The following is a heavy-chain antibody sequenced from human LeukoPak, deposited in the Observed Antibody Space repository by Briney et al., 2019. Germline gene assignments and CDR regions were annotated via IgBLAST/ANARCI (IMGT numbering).Heavy chain of an antibody. D-gene: IGHD3-22*01. CDR2: ISSSGSTI. CDR1: GFTFSDYY. Sequence: GGSLRLSCAASGFTFSDYYMSWIRQAPGKGLEWVSYISSSGSTIYYADSVKGRFTISRDNAKNSLYLQMNSLRAEDTAVYYCARGPRSRNYDSSGPYGMDVWGQGTTVTVSS. J-gene: IGHJ6*02. V-gene: IGHV3-11*01. CDR3: ARGPRSRNYDSSGPYGMDV.